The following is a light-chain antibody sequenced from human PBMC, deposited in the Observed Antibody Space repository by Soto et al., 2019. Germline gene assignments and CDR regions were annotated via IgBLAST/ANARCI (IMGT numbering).Light chain of an antibody. CDR2: GSS. Sequence: EIVLTQSPGTLSLSPGESATLSCRASQSVSRSYLAWYQHKPGQAPRLLILGSSTRATGIPDRFSGSGSGTDFTLTISRLEPEDFAVYSCQQHGYSPMYTFGQATKLEIK. J-gene: IGKJ2*01. CDR3: QQHGYSPMYT. CDR1: QSVSRSY. V-gene: IGKV3-20*01.